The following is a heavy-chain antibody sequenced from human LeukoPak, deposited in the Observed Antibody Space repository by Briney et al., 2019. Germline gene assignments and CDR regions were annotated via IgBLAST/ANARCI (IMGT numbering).Heavy chain of an antibody. CDR3: ARRRDLYSGSYYPFDY. Sequence: GESLKISCKGSGYSFTSYWIGWVRQLPGKGLEWMGIIYPGDSDTRYSPSSQGQVTIPTDKSISTAYLQWSSLKASDIAMYYCARRRDLYSGSYYPFDYWGQGTLVTVSS. D-gene: IGHD1-26*01. CDR2: IYPGDSDT. J-gene: IGHJ4*02. CDR1: GYSFTSYW. V-gene: IGHV5-51*01.